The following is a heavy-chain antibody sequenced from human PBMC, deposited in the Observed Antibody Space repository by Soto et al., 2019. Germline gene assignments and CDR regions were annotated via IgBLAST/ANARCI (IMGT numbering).Heavy chain of an antibody. CDR2: IIPKFGTT. D-gene: IGHD3-10*01. Sequence: QVQLVQSGAEVKKPGSSVKVSCKASGDTFSSSAISWVRQAPGQGLEWMGGIIPKFGTTNYSQKFQGRVTVTADESTSTADMALSSLRSDDTAVYYCARGEQHIVRGVTFEYGGQGTLVTVSP. J-gene: IGHJ4*02. CDR1: GDTFSSSA. V-gene: IGHV1-69*01. CDR3: ARGEQHIVRGVTFEY.